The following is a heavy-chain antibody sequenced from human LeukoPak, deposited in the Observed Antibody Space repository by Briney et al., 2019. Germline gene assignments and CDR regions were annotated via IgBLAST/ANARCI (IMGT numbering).Heavy chain of an antibody. J-gene: IGHJ4*02. CDR3: ARDSANYHFAF. CDR2: IYNNGAT. Sequence: GGSLRLSCAASGFTVNNNYISWVRQAPGKGPEWVSVIYNNGATYYADSVNGRFTISRDNSKNMVYLEMNDLRVEDTAVYCARDSANYHFAFWGQGTLVTVSS. CDR1: GFTVNNNY. D-gene: IGHD4/OR15-4a*01. V-gene: IGHV3-66*01.